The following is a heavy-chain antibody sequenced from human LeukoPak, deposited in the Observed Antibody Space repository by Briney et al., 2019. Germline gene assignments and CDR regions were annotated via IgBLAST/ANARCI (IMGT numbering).Heavy chain of an antibody. Sequence: ASVKVSCTASGGTFSSYAISWVRQAPGQGLEWMGGIIPIFGTANYAQKFQGRVTITADESTSTAYMELSSLRSEDTAVYYCARKNPRYYYGMDVWGKGTTVTVSS. CDR1: GGTFSSYA. J-gene: IGHJ6*04. V-gene: IGHV1-69*13. CDR3: ARKNPRYYYGMDV. CDR2: IIPIFGTA.